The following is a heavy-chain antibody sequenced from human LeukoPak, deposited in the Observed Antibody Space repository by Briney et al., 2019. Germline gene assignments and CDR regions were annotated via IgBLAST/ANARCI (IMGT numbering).Heavy chain of an antibody. V-gene: IGHV3-66*01. J-gene: IGHJ5*02. CDR3: ARDKDA. CDR1: GLTVSNNY. Sequence: SGGSLRLSCVASGLTVSNNYMSWVRQAPGKGLEWVSVIYSDGTTSNADSVKGRFTISRDNSKNTVYLQMDSLRAEDTAVYYCARDKDAWGQGTLVTVSS. CDR2: IYSDGTT.